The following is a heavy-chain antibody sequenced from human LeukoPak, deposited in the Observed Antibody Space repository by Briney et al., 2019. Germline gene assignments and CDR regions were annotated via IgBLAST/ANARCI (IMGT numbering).Heavy chain of an antibody. J-gene: IGHJ4*02. CDR2: ISYDGSEK. V-gene: IGHV3-30-3*01. CDR3: ARDSSGWSNDY. Sequence: GGSLRLSCAASGFTFSTYGMHWVRQAPGKGLDWVAIISYDGSEKYYADSVKGRFTISRDNSKNTLYLQMNSLRVEDTAVYYCARDSSGWSNDYWGQGTLVTVSS. D-gene: IGHD6-19*01. CDR1: GFTFSTYG.